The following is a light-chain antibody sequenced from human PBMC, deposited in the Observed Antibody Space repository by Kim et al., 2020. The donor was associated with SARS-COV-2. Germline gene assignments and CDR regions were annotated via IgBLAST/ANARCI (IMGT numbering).Light chain of an antibody. CDR1: QDISNW. CDR2: AAT. J-gene: IGKJ5*01. V-gene: IGKV1-12*01. CDR3: QQTNSFLIT. Sequence: ASVGDSVTITCRASQDISNWLAWYQQKPGRAPNLLIYAATTLQSGVPSRFSGSVSGADFTLTISSLQPEDFATYYCQQTNSFLITFGQGTRLEIK.